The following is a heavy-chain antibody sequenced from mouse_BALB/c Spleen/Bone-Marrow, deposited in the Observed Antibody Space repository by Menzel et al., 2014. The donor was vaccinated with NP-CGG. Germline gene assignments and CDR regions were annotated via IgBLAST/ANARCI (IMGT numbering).Heavy chain of an antibody. J-gene: IGHJ4*01. D-gene: IGHD6-1*01. CDR1: GFTFSSFG. CDR3: ARWGCYYAMDC. CDR2: ISSGSSNI. Sequence: EVKLVEFGGGFEQPGGSRKLSCADSGFTFSSFGMHCVRRAPEKGLERVAYISSGSSNINYADTVKGRVTISRDNPKTALFLQMTSLRSEDTAMYYCARWGCYYAMDCWGQGSPSTGSS. V-gene: IGHV5-17*02.